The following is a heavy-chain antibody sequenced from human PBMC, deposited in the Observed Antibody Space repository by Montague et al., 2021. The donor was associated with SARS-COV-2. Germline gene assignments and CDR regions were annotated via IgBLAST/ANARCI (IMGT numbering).Heavy chain of an antibody. CDR3: ARVGRQQLVRLSGMDV. CDR1: GGSISSSSYY. J-gene: IGHJ6*02. V-gene: IGHV4-39*07. CDR2: IYYSGST. Sequence: SETLSLTCTVSGGSISSSSYYWGWIRQPPGKGLVWIGSIYYSGSTYYNLSLKSRVTIPVDTSKNQFSLKLSSVTAADTAVYYCARVGRQQLVRLSGMDVWGQGTTVTVSS. D-gene: IGHD6-13*01.